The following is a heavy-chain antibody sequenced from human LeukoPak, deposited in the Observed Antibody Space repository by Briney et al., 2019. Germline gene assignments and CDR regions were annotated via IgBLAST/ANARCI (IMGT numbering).Heavy chain of an antibody. V-gene: IGHV3-21*01. CDR1: GFTFSSYS. J-gene: IGHJ6*02. Sequence: RGSLRLFCAASGFTFSSYSMNWLRQAPGKGLEWVSSISSSSSYIYYADSVKGRFTISRDNAKNSLYLQMNSLRAEDTAVYYCARSDYYYGMDVWGQGTTVTVSS. CDR3: ARSDYYYGMDV. CDR2: ISSSSSYI.